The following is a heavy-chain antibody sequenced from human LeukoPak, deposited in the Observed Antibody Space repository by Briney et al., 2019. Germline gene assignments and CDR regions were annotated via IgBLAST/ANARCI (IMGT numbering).Heavy chain of an antibody. CDR1: GYTFTSYY. V-gene: IGHV1-46*03. CDR2: INLNGGST. D-gene: IGHD2-2*02. Sequence: ASVKVSXKTSGYTFTSYYMHWVRQAPGQGLEWMGIINLNGGSTKYAQKFQGRVTMTRDTSTGTVYIELSSLRSEDTAVYYCTRVYCSSSSCYNADYWGQGTLVTVSS. CDR3: TRVYCSSSSCYNADY. J-gene: IGHJ4*02.